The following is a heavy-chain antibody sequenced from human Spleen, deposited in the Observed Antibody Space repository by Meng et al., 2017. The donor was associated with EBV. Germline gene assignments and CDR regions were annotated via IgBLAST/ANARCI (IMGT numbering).Heavy chain of an antibody. J-gene: IGHJ4*02. CDR1: GCTLSSYA. Sequence: VRLGASGGGVDQLGTCVMSAWAASGCTLSSYAMTWVHQAAGNGLKWVGGTTSYIPTTKYGDSLKGRFTISSDNSKITSFMEMNSVIADDTTVYYCASEIGYWGQGTLVTVSS. CDR2: TTSYIPTT. V-gene: IGHV3-23*04. CDR3: ASEIGY.